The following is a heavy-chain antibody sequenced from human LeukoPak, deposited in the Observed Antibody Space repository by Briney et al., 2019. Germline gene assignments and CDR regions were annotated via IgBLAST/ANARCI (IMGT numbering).Heavy chain of an antibody. D-gene: IGHD3-9*01. J-gene: IGHJ6*03. CDR2: IYYSGST. CDR3: ARGLGYDILTGYYYYYMDV. Sequence: SETLSLTCTVSGGSISSSSYYWGWIRQPPGKGLEWIGSIYYSGSTYYNPSLKSRVTISVDTSKNQFSLKLSSVTAADTAVYYCARGLGYDILTGYYYYYMDVWGKGTTVTVSS. V-gene: IGHV4-39*07. CDR1: GGSISSSSYY.